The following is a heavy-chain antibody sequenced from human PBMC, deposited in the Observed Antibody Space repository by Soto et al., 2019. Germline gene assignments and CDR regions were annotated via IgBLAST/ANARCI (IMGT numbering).Heavy chain of an antibody. CDR3: AKGYSSSWTPGDY. J-gene: IGHJ4*02. CDR2: ISYDGSNK. Sequence: QVQLVESGGGVVQPGRSLRLSCAASGFTFSSYGMHWVRQAPGKGLEWVAVISYDGSNKYYADSVKGRFTISRDNSKNPLYLQMNSLRAEDTAVYYCAKGYSSSWTPGDYWGQGTLVTVSS. CDR1: GFTFSSYG. D-gene: IGHD6-13*01. V-gene: IGHV3-30*18.